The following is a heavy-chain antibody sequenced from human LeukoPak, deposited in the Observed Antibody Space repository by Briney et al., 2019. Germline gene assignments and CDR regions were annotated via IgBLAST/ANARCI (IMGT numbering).Heavy chain of an antibody. CDR2: ISGSGGST. CDR3: AKDLDIYGDSYYFDY. J-gene: IGHJ4*02. CDR1: GFTFGSYA. D-gene: IGHD4-17*01. Sequence: GGSLRLSCAASGFTFGSYAMSWVRQAPGKGLEWVSAISGSGGSTYYADSVKGRFTISRDNSKNTLYLQMNSLRAEDTAVYYCAKDLDIYGDSYYFDYWGQGTLVTVSS. V-gene: IGHV3-23*01.